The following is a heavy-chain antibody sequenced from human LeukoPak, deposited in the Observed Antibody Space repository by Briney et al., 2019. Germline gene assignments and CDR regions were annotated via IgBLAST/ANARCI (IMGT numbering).Heavy chain of an antibody. CDR2: ISGSGGST. D-gene: IGHD6-13*01. V-gene: IGHV3-23*01. Sequence: PGGSLRLSCAASGFTFSSYAMGWVRQAPGKGLEWVSAISGSGGSTYYADSVKGRFTISRDNSKNTLYLQMNSLRAEETAVYYCAKGVDSSSWYGAFDIWGQGTMVTVSS. CDR3: AKGVDSSSWYGAFDI. CDR1: GFTFSSYA. J-gene: IGHJ3*02.